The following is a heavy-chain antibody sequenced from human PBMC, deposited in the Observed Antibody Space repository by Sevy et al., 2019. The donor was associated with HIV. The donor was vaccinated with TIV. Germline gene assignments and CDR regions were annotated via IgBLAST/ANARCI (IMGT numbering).Heavy chain of an antibody. V-gene: IGHV3-49*03. CDR1: GFTFGDYA. CDR2: IRSRAYGGTT. D-gene: IGHD6-6*01. CDR3: TRGQYSSSSWRWYYFDY. J-gene: IGHJ4*02. Sequence: GGSLRLSCTGAGFTFGDYAMSWFRHAPGKGLEWVGFIRSRAYGGTTEYAASVKGRFTISRDDSKTIAYLQMNSLKTEDTAVYYCTRGQYSSSSWRWYYFDYWGQGTLVTVSS.